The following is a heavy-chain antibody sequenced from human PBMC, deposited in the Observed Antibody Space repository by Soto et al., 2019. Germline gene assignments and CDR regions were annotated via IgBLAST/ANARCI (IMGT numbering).Heavy chain of an antibody. CDR1: GGSISSSSYY. Sequence: QLQLQESGPGLVKPSETLSLTCTVSGGSISSSSYYWGWIRQPPGKGLEWIGSIYYSGSTYYNPSLKSRVTISVDTSKNQFSLKLSSVTAADTAVYYCAAPMGYGYYFDYWGQGTLVTVSS. J-gene: IGHJ4*02. CDR2: IYYSGST. D-gene: IGHD5-18*01. CDR3: AAPMGYGYYFDY. V-gene: IGHV4-39*01.